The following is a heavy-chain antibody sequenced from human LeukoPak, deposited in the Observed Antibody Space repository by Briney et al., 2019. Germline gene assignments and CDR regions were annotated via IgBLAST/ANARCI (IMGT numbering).Heavy chain of an antibody. V-gene: IGHV4-39*02. CDR3: AGLWIVATWFDA. Sequence: PSETLSLTCTVSNGSMTSDSYYWAWVRQPPGKGLEWIGTIFYSGKTYYSASLKSRVTVSLDTSKKNFSLRLSSVTAADTAVYYCAGLWIVATWFDAWGQGALVTVSS. D-gene: IGHD2-2*03. CDR1: NGSMTSDSYY. J-gene: IGHJ5*02. CDR2: IFYSGKT.